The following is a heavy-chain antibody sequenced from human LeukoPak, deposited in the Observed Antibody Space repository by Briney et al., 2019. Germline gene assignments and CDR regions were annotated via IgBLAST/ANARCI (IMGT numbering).Heavy chain of an antibody. CDR2: ISYDGTYK. D-gene: IGHD4-17*01. CDR3: ARSGDYGESFDS. CDR1: GFIFSNYA. Sequence: GGSLRLSCAASGFIFSNYAIHWVRQAPGKGLEWLAVISYDGTYKYYADSVKGRFTISRDNAKSSLYLQVNSLRAEDTALYYCARSGDYGESFDSWGQGTLVTVSS. J-gene: IGHJ4*02. V-gene: IGHV3-30*04.